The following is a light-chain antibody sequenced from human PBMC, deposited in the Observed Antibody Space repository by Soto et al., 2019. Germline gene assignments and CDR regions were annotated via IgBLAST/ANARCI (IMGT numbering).Light chain of an antibody. CDR1: SSNIGAGYD. Sequence: QSALTQPPSVSGAPGQRVTISCTGSSSNIGAGYDVHWYQQLPGTASKLLIYGNSNRPSGVPDRFSGSKSGTSASLAITGLQAEDEADYYCQSYDSSLSGYVVFGGGTKLTVL. V-gene: IGLV1-40*01. CDR3: QSYDSSLSGYVV. J-gene: IGLJ2*01. CDR2: GNS.